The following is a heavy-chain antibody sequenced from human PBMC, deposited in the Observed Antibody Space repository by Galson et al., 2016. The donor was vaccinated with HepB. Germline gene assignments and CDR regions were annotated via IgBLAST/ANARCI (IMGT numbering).Heavy chain of an antibody. D-gene: IGHD3-9*01. CDR1: GFTFSRHV. CDR2: ISGSGSST. V-gene: IGHV3-23*01. Sequence: SLRLSCAASGFTFSRHVMSWVRQAPGKGLEWVLSISGSGSSTYYADSVKGRLTISRDNSKNTRYLQMNSLRAEDTAVYYCAKDLYPKIYDILTGYMDFDYWGQGTLVTVSS. J-gene: IGHJ4*02. CDR3: AKDLYPKIYDILTGYMDFDY.